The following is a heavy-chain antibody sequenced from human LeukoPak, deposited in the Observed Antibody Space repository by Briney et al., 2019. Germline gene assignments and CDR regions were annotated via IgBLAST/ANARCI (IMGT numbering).Heavy chain of an antibody. D-gene: IGHD2-15*01. CDR1: GYSFTSYG. CDR2: ISTYNGNT. J-gene: IGHJ4*02. CDR3: ARVPSGGPFDY. Sequence: ASVKVSCEASGYSFTSYGINWVRQAPGQGLEWMGWISTYNGNTNYAQRLQGRVTMTTDTSTSTAYMELRSLTADDTAVYYCARVPSGGPFDYWGQGTLVTVSS. V-gene: IGHV1-18*01.